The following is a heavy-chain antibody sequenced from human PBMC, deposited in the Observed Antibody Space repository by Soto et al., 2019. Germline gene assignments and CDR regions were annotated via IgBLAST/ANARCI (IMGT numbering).Heavy chain of an antibody. CDR3: VRDDIGLGIDY. V-gene: IGHV4-30-4*01. CDR1: GDSISDVNYY. D-gene: IGHD1-26*01. CDR2: IYDGGST. J-gene: IGHJ4*02. Sequence: TVSGDSISDVNYYWSWIRQSPDKGLEWIGHIYDGGSTYSNPSLKSRVTVSIDTSKNQFSLQLSSMSAADTAIYYCVRDDIGLGIDYWGLGTLVTV.